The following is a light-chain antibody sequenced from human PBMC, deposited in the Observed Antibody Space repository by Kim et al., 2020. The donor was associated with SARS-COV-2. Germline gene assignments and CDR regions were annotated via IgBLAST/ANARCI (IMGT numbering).Light chain of an antibody. V-gene: IGLV3-21*04. Sequence: PGKAAWNNGGGNNIGGKSVHWYQQNPGQAPVLGIHYDSDRPSGIPERFSGSNSGNTATLTITRVEAGDEADYYCQVWDSSSDHPVFGGGTKLTVL. J-gene: IGLJ3*02. CDR1: NIGGKS. CDR3: QVWDSSSDHPV. CDR2: YDS.